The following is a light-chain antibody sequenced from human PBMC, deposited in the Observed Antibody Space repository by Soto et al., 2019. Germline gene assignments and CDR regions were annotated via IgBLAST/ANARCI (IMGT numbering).Light chain of an antibody. J-gene: IGKJ1*01. Sequence: DIVMTQSPDSLAVSLGERATINCRSSQSILYSPNNKNCLAWYQQKPGQPPKLLIYWASTRESGVPDRFSGSGSGTDFALTISSLQAEDVAVYYCLQYYSIPWTFGQGTKVEI. CDR2: WAS. V-gene: IGKV4-1*01. CDR1: QSILYSPNNKNC. CDR3: LQYYSIPWT.